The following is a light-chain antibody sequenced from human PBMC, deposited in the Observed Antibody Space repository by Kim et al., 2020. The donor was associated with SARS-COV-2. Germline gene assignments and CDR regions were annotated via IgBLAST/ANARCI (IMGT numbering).Light chain of an antibody. Sequence: SPGERATRSCRASQSVSSNLAWYQQKPGQAPRLLIYGASTRATGIPARFSGSGSGTEFTLTISSLQSEDFAVYYCQQYNNWPPRTFGQGTKVEIK. CDR3: QQYNNWPPRT. J-gene: IGKJ1*01. V-gene: IGKV3-15*01. CDR1: QSVSSN. CDR2: GAS.